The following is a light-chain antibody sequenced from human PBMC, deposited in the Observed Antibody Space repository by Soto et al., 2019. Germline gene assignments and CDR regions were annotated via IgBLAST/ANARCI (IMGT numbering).Light chain of an antibody. J-gene: IGLJ2*01. V-gene: IGLV1-40*01. CDR1: SSNIGAGYD. Sequence: QSVLTQPPSVSGAPGHRGTISCTGSSSNIGAGYDVHWYQQLPGTAPKLLIYGNSNRTSGVPDRFSGSKSGTSASLAITGLQAEDEADYYCQSYDSSLRVVFGGGTKLTVL. CDR3: QSYDSSLRVV. CDR2: GNS.